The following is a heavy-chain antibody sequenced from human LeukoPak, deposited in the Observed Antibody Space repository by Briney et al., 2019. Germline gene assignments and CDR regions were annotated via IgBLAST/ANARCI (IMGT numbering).Heavy chain of an antibody. D-gene: IGHD6-13*01. J-gene: IGHJ6*02. Sequence: GGSLRLSCAASGFTVSSNYMSWVRQAPGKGLEWVSVIYSGGSTYYADSVKGRFTISRDNSKNTLYLQMNSLRAEDTAVYYCSRASYSSSWYDYYGMDVWGQGTTVTVSS. CDR2: IYSGGST. CDR1: GFTVSSNY. CDR3: SRASYSSSWYDYYGMDV. V-gene: IGHV3-53*01.